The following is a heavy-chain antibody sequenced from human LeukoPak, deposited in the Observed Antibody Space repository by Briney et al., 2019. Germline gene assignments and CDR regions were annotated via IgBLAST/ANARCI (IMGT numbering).Heavy chain of an antibody. CDR2: INTNTGNP. V-gene: IGHV7-4-1*02. CDR3: ASDSLGDYVPNDAFDI. Sequence: GASVKVSCKASGYTFTSYAMNWVRQAPGQGLEWMGWINTNTGNPTYAQGFTGRFVFSLDTSVSTAYLQISSLKAEDTAVYYCASDSLGDYVPNDAFDIWGQGTMVTVSS. CDR1: GYTFTSYA. J-gene: IGHJ3*02. D-gene: IGHD4-17*01.